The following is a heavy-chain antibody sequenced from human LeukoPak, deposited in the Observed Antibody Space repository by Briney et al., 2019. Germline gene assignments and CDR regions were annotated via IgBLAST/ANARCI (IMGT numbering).Heavy chain of an antibody. Sequence: PGGSLRLSCAASGFTFSSYAMSWVRQAPGKGPEWVSAISGSGGSTYYADSVKGRFTISRDNSKNTLYLQMNSLRAEDTAVYYCAKDYYGSGSYFPHNAFDIWGQGTMVTVSS. CDR1: GFTFSSYA. D-gene: IGHD3-10*01. J-gene: IGHJ3*02. CDR3: AKDYYGSGSYFPHNAFDI. CDR2: ISGSGGST. V-gene: IGHV3-23*01.